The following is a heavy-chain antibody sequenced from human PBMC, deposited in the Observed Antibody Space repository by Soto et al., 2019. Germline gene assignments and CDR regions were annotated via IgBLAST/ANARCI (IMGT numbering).Heavy chain of an antibody. CDR3: VKGWWSNFDS. CDR2: IYYSGST. V-gene: IGHV4-31*03. J-gene: IGHJ4*02. CDR1: GGSISSGDYY. Sequence: SETLSLTCTVSGGSISSGDYYWSWIRQHPGNGLEWIGYIYYSGSTYYNPSLKSRVTTSIDTSKNQFSLKLTSVTAADTACAKAVKGWWSNFDSWGRGIMVT. D-gene: IGHD2-8*02.